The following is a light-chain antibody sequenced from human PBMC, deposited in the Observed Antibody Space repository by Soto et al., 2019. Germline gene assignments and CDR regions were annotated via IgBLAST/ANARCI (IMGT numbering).Light chain of an antibody. CDR1: SSNIGAGYD. Sequence: QAVVTQPPSVSAAPGQRVTISCTGSSSNIGAGYDVHWYQHLPGTAPKLLIYANRGRPSGVPDRFSGPKSGTSASLGITGVQDEDEADYYCQSYDSSLRGSLFGGGTKVTVL. J-gene: IGLJ2*01. CDR3: QSYDSSLRGSL. V-gene: IGLV1-40*01. CDR2: ANR.